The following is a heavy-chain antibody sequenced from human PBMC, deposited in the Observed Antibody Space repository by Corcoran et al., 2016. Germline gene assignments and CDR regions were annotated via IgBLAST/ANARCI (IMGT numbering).Heavy chain of an antibody. Sequence: QVQLQESGPGLVKPSETLSLTCTVSGGSVSSGSYYWSWIRQPPGKGLEWIGYIYYSGSTNYNPSLKSRVTISVDTSKNQFSLKLSSVTAADTAVYYCARGGGYCSSTSCYGLDDAFDIWGQGTMVTVSS. CDR1: GGSVSSGSYY. CDR2: IYYSGST. V-gene: IGHV4-61*01. J-gene: IGHJ3*02. D-gene: IGHD2-2*01. CDR3: ARGGGYCSSTSCYGLDDAFDI.